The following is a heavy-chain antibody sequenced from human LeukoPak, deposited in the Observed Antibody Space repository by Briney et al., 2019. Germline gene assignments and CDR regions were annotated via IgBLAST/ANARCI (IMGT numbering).Heavy chain of an antibody. V-gene: IGHV1-2*02. CDR3: ARSPYYCSSTSCALDY. D-gene: IGHD2-2*01. CDR1: GYTFTGYY. J-gene: IGHJ4*02. Sequence: ASVKVSCKASGYTFTGYYMHWVRQAPGQGLEWMGWINPNSGGTNYAQKFQGRVTITTDESTSTAYMELSSLRSEDTAVYYCARSPYYCSSTSCALDYWGQGTLVTVSS. CDR2: INPNSGGT.